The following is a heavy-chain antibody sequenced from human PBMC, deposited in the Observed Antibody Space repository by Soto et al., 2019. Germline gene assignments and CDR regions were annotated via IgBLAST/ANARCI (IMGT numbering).Heavy chain of an antibody. V-gene: IGHV3-7*01. CDR2: IKQDGSEK. Sequence: GGPLRLSCAASGFTFSIYWMSWVRQAPGKGLEWVANIKQDGSEKYYVDSVKGRFTISRDNAKNSLYLQMNSLRAEDTAVYYCARDALAARNYYYYMDVWGKGTTVTVSS. CDR1: GFTFSIYW. CDR3: ARDALAARNYYYYMDV. J-gene: IGHJ6*03. D-gene: IGHD6-6*01.